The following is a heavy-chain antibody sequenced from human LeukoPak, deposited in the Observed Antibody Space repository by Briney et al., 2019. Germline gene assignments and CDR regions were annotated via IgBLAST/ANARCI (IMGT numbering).Heavy chain of an antibody. CDR2: MSRSADRI. J-gene: IGHJ4*01. Sequence: PGGSPRLSCTIFGGTLSTYEFNWVRQSPGKGPEWISYMSRSADRIDHADSVKGRFTMSRDNAKNSAYLQMNSLRVDDTAIYYCATRLPFTGYKNWGQGTLVTVSS. D-gene: IGHD5-24*01. V-gene: IGHV3-48*03. CDR3: ATRLPFTGYKN. CDR1: GGTLSTYE.